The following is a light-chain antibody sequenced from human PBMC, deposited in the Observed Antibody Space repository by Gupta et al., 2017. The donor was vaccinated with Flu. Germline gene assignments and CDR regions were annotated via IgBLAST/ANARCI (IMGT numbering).Light chain of an antibody. J-gene: IGKJ4*01. CDR3: QQHDALPLT. CDR2: DAS. CDR1: HDIRRF. V-gene: IGKV1-33*01. Sequence: GDRVTITCQASHDIRRFLNWYQQKPGKAPKLLIFDASSLERGVPSRFRGSGFGTTFTFTISNLQPEDFATYYCQQHDALPLTFGGGTKVEIK.